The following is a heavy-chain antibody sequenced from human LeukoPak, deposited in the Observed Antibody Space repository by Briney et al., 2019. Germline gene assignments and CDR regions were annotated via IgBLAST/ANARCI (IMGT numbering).Heavy chain of an antibody. CDR1: GFTFSSYA. CDR3: ARDQVSGWVVGPEDY. V-gene: IGHV3-30*04. CDR2: ISYDGSNK. J-gene: IGHJ4*02. Sequence: PTGGSLRLFCAASGFTFSSYAMHWVRQAPGKGLEWVAVISYDGSNKYYADSVTGRFTISRDNSKNTLYLQMNSLRAEDTAVYYCARDQVSGWVVGPEDYWGQGTLVTVSS. D-gene: IGHD2-2*01.